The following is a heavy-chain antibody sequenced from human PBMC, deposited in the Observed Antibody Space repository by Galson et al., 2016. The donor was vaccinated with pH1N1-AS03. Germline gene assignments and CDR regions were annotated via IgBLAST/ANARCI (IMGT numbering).Heavy chain of an antibody. CDR3: ARGDSGATATITNFDY. CDR2: INSKSGAT. D-gene: IGHD5-24*01. Sequence: SVKVSCKASGFTFTDYYIHWIRQVPGQGLEWMGRINSKSGATKYVQKFEGRATMTRETSISTAFLELTSLHSDDTAVYFCARGDSGATATITNFDYWGQGTLVTASS. J-gene: IGHJ4*02. CDR1: GFTFTDYY. V-gene: IGHV1-2*06.